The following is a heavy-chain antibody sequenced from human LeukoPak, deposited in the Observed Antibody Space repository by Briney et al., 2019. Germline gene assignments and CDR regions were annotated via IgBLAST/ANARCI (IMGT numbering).Heavy chain of an antibody. V-gene: IGHV3-9*01. Sequence: GGSLRLCCAVSGFTFDDYAMHWVRHVPGKGLEGVSGINWNSDSIGYADSVKGRFTTSRDNAKNSLYLQMNSLRAEDTAFYYCAINGGGDSGYGNFDYWGQGTLVTVSS. CDR1: GFTFDDYA. CDR3: AINGGGDSGYGNFDY. CDR2: INWNSDSI. D-gene: IGHD5-12*01. J-gene: IGHJ4*02.